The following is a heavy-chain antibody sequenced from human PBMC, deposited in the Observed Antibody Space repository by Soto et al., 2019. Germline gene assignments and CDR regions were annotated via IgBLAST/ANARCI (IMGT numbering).Heavy chain of an antibody. V-gene: IGHV3-49*04. CDR2: IRNKAYGGTT. D-gene: IGHD6-19*01. CDR1: GFTSGDYA. CDR3: TRDQWPLYSSGLYYFDY. J-gene: IGHJ4*02. Sequence: GGSLRLSCTASGFTSGDYAMSWVRQAPGKGLEGVGFIRNKAYGGTTEYAASVKGRFTISRDDSKSIAYLQMNSLRTEDTAMYYCTRDQWPLYSSGLYYFDYWGQGTLVTVSS.